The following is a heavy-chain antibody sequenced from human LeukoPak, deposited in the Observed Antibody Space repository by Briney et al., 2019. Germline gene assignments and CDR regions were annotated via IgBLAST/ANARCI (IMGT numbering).Heavy chain of an antibody. Sequence: SQTLSLTCAISGDSVSSNSAAWNWIRQSPSRGLEWLGRTYYRSKWYNDYAVSVKSRITINPDTSKNQFSLQLNSVTPEDTAVYYCARERGYCSGGGCYSSYYYYMDVWGKGTTVTVSS. V-gene: IGHV6-1*01. D-gene: IGHD2-15*01. CDR1: GDSVSSNSAA. CDR3: ARERGYCSGGGCYSSYYYYMDV. CDR2: TYYRSKWYN. J-gene: IGHJ6*03.